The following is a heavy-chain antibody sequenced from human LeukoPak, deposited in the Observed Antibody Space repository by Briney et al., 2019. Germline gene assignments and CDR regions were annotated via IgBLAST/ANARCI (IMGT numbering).Heavy chain of an antibody. Sequence: GGSLRLSCAASGFTFSSYGMHWVRQAPGKGLEWVAVISYDGSNKYYADSVKGRFTISRDNSKNTLYLQMNSLRAEDTAVYYCAEPEGGYYDIRPDWGQGTLVTVSS. V-gene: IGHV3-30*18. CDR2: ISYDGSNK. D-gene: IGHD3-22*01. CDR3: AEPEGGYYDIRPD. J-gene: IGHJ4*02. CDR1: GFTFSSYG.